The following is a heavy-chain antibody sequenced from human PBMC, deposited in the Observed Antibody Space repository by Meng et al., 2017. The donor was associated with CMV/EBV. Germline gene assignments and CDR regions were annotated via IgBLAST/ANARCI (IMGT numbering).Heavy chain of an antibody. CDR1: GYTFTSYY. V-gene: IGHV1-46*01. J-gene: IGHJ6*02. CDR2: INPSGGST. D-gene: IGHD1/OR15-1a*01. CDR3: ARVRKANTEGLYYYYGIDV. Sequence: ASVKVSCKASGYTFTSYYMHWVRQAPGQGLEWMGIINPSGGSTSYAQKFQGRVTMTRDTSTSTVYMELSSLRSEDTAVYYCARVRKANTEGLYYYYGIDVWGQGTTVTVSS.